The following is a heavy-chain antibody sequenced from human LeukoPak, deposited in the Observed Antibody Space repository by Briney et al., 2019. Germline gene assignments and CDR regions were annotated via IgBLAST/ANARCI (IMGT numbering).Heavy chain of an antibody. Sequence: ASVKVSCKASGYTFTGYYMHWVRQAPGQGLEWMGWINPNSGGTNYAQKFQGWVTMTRDTSISTAYMELSRLRSDDTAVYYCARSPNYYDSSGYYYFFDYWGQGTLVTASS. J-gene: IGHJ4*02. CDR3: ARSPNYYDSSGYYYFFDY. CDR2: INPNSGGT. V-gene: IGHV1-2*04. D-gene: IGHD3-22*01. CDR1: GYTFTGYY.